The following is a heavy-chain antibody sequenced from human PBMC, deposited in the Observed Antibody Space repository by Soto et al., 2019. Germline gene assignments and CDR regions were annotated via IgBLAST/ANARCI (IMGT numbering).Heavy chain of an antibody. CDR1: GFTFSNYG. CDR3: AKDFFYFNSRRLGIFDY. Sequence: QVQLVESGGGVVQPGKSLRLSCAASGFTFSNYGMHWVRQAPGKGLEWVAVIRYDGSIEYYADSEKGRFTISRDNSKNTLSLQMNNLRADDTAVYYCAKDFFYFNSRRLGIFDYWGQGTLVTVSS. J-gene: IGHJ4*02. V-gene: IGHV3-30*18. CDR2: IRYDGSIE. D-gene: IGHD7-27*01.